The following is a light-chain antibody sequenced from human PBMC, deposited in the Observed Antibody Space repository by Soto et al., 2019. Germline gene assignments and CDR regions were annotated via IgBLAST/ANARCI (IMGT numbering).Light chain of an antibody. V-gene: IGKV1-9*01. CDR1: QDIAIY. CDR3: QQLRLYPST. CDR2: AAS. J-gene: IGKJ4*01. Sequence: IQLTQSASSLSASVVYRFTIAFRASQDIAIYLAWYQQKPGEAPKLLIYAASTLYGGVPSRFSGGGSGTDFALTITSLQAEDFATYYCQQLRLYPSTFGGGTKVDIK.